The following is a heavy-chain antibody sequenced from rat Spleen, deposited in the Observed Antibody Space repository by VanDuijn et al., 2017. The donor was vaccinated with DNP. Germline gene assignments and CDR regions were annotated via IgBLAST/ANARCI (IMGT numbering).Heavy chain of an antibody. CDR1: GFNFNDYW. J-gene: IGHJ4*01. CDR3: GRVGFHGGAMDA. Sequence: EVKLVESGGGLVQPGRSLKLSCAASGFNFNDYWMGWVRQAPGKGLEWIGEINQDSSTINCIPSLKDKFTISRDNAQNTLYLQMSYLGSEDKAIDYCGRVGFHGGAMDAWGQGLSVTVAS. CDR2: INQDSSTI. D-gene: IGHD1-4*01. V-gene: IGHV4-2*01.